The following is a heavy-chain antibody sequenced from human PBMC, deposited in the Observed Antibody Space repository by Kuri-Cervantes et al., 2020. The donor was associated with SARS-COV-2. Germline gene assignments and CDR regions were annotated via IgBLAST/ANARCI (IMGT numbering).Heavy chain of an antibody. CDR2: IYYSGST. CDR1: GGSISSYY. J-gene: IGHJ4*02. Sequence: GSLRLSCTVSGGSISSYYWSWIRQPPGKGLEWIGYIYYSGSTNYNPSLKSRVTISVDTSKNQFSLKLSSVTAADTAVYYCARAGEYSSSLDYWGQGTLVTVSS. D-gene: IGHD6-13*01. V-gene: IGHV4-59*01. CDR3: ARAGEYSSSLDY.